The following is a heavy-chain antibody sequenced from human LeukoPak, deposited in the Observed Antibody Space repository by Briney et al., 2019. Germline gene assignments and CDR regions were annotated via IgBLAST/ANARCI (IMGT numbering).Heavy chain of an antibody. J-gene: IGHJ4*02. V-gene: IGHV3-7*05. CDR1: GFTFSRYW. D-gene: IGHD2-15*01. CDR2: IKQDGSEK. Sequence: GGSLRLSCAASGFTFSRYWMSWVRQAPGKGLEWVANIKQDGSEKYYVDSVKGRFTISRDNAKNSLYLQMNSLRAEDTAVYYCARGAGPDCSGDSYYLEGDYWGQGTLVTVSS. CDR3: ARGAGPDCSGDSYYLEGDY.